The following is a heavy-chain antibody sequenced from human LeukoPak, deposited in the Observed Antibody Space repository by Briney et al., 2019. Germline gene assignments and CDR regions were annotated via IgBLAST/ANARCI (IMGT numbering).Heavy chain of an antibody. CDR1: GGSFSGYY. Sequence: PSETLSLTCAVYGGSFSGYYWSWIRQPPGKGLEWIGEINHSGSTNYNPSLKSRVTISVDTSKNQFSLKLSSVTAADTAVYYCARGHYYDSSGRGLDYWGQGTLVTVSS. J-gene: IGHJ4*02. D-gene: IGHD3-22*01. V-gene: IGHV4-34*01. CDR2: INHSGST. CDR3: ARGHYYDSSGRGLDY.